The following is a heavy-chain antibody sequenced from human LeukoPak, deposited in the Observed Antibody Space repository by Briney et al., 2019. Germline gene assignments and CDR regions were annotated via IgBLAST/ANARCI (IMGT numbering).Heavy chain of an antibody. CDR1: GFTFSSYS. V-gene: IGHV3-23*01. CDR3: AKDPSTMIVVVYDY. J-gene: IGHJ4*02. CDR2: ISGSGGST. Sequence: PGGSLRLSCAASGFTFSSYSMSWVRQAPGKGLEWVSAISGSGGSTYHADSVKGRFTISRDNSKNTLYLQMNSLRAEDTAVYYCAKDPSTMIVVVYDYWGQGTLVTVSS. D-gene: IGHD3-22*01.